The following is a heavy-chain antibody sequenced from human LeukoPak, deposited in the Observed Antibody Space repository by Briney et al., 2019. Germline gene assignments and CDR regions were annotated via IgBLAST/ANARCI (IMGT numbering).Heavy chain of an antibody. CDR1: GSSISSSSYY. CDR2: INHSGST. CDR3: ARGPYGDSYYFDY. J-gene: IGHJ4*02. V-gene: IGHV4-39*07. D-gene: IGHD4-17*01. Sequence: SETLSLTCTVSGSSISSSSYYWSWIRQPPGKGLEWIGEINHSGSTNYNPSLKSRVTISVDTSKNQFSLKLSSVTAADTAVYYCARGPYGDSYYFDYWGQGTLVTVSS.